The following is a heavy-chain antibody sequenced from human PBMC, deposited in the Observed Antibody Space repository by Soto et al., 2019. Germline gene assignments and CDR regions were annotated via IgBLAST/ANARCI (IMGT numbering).Heavy chain of an antibody. CDR2: INAGNGNT. J-gene: IGHJ5*02. Sequence: ALVKGACKASGYTFTSYAVDWVRQTPGQRLEWMGWINAGNGNTKYSQKFQGRVTITRDTSASTAYMELSSLRSEDTAVYYCARGVAGPLHWFDPWGQGTLVTVSS. CDR1: GYTFTSYA. V-gene: IGHV1-3*01. D-gene: IGHD6-19*01. CDR3: ARGVAGPLHWFDP.